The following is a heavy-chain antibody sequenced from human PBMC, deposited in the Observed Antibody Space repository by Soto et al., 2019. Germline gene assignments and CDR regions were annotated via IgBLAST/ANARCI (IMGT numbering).Heavy chain of an antibody. CDR3: AGGCDSTTCLGHFDY. CDR2: ILPIFATA. Sequence: QVQLVQSGGEVKKPGSSVKVSCKASRGTFNNYVVNWVRQAPGQGLEWMGGILPIFATANYAQKFQARVTISADKSTSTAYMELTSLRPEDRAVYYCAGGCDSTTCLGHFDYWGQGTLVTVAS. CDR1: RGTFNNYV. V-gene: IGHV1-69*06. D-gene: IGHD2-2*01. J-gene: IGHJ4*02.